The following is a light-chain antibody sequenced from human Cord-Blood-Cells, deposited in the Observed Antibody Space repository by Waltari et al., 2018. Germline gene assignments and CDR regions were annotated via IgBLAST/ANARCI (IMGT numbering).Light chain of an antibody. CDR3: SSYTSSSTNWV. V-gene: IGLV2-14*01. CDR1: SSDVGGYNY. Sequence: QSALTQPASVSGSPGQSITISCTGTSSDVGGYNYVSWYQQHPGKAPKLMLYDVSKRPSGVSNRFSGSKSGNTASLTISGLQAEDEADYYCSSYTSSSTNWVFGGGTKLTVL. CDR2: DVS. J-gene: IGLJ3*02.